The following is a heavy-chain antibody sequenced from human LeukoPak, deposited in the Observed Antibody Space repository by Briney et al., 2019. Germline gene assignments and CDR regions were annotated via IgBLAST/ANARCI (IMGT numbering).Heavy chain of an antibody. V-gene: IGHV4-4*02. D-gene: IGHD3-22*01. CDR1: GGSISSSNW. CDR3: ARRDSSGYYHYYYYGMDV. CDR2: IYHSGST. Sequence: PSETLSLTCAVSGGSISSSNWWSWVRQPPGKGLGWTGEIYHSGSTNYNPSLKSRVTISVDKSKNQFSLKLSSVTAADTDVYYCARRDSSGYYHYYYYGMDVWGQGTTVTVSS. J-gene: IGHJ6*02.